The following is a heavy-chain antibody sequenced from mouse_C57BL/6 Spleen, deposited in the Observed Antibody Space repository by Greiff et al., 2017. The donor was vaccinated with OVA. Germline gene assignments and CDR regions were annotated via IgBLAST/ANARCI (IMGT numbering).Heavy chain of an antibody. CDR2: ISYDGSN. CDR3: ARGGDYVPYYFDY. D-gene: IGHD2-4*01. J-gene: IGHJ2*01. Sequence: EVKLLESGPGLVKPSQSLSLTCSVTGYSITSGYYWNWIRQFPGNKLEWMGYISYDGSNNYNPSLKNRISITRDTSKNQFFLKLNSVTTEDTATYYCARGGDYVPYYFDYWGQGTTLTVSS. V-gene: IGHV3-6*01. CDR1: GYSITSGYY.